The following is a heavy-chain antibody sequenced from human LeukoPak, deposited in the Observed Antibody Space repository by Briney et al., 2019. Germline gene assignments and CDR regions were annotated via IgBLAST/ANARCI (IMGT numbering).Heavy chain of an antibody. D-gene: IGHD3-10*01. J-gene: IGHJ5*02. V-gene: IGHV4-34*01. CDR3: AKKRILMIRGAPFDP. CDR1: GGALTGFY. Sequence: SETLSLTCVVSGGALTGFYWSWIRQSPVRGLEWIGEINPSGSTIYNPSLKSRVNMSVDTTENSFSLKLSSVTAADTAIYFCAKKRILMIRGAPFDPWGQGTPVAVSS. CDR2: INPSGST.